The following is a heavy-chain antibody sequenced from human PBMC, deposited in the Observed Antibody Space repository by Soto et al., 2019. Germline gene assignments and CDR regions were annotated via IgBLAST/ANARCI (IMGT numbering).Heavy chain of an antibody. CDR3: ARLPYYDSSGYYPYYYGMDV. D-gene: IGHD3-22*01. CDR1: GGSISSGDYY. Sequence: QVQLQESGPGLVKPSQTLSLTCTVSGGSISSGDYYWSWIRQPPGKGLEWIGYIYYSGSTYYNPSLKSRVTISVDTSKNQCSLKLSSVTAADTAVYYCARLPYYDSSGYYPYYYGMDVWGQGTTVTVSS. J-gene: IGHJ6*02. CDR2: IYYSGST. V-gene: IGHV4-30-4*01.